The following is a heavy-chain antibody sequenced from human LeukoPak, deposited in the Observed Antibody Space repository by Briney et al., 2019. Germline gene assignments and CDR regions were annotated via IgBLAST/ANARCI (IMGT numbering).Heavy chain of an antibody. Sequence: GRSLRLSCAASGFTFSNYAMHWVRQAPGKGLEWVTIISYDGSNKHYADSVRGRFTISRDNSKNTLYLQMNSLRAEDTAVYYCARDEVDGSGGSYFYSYYGMDVWGKGTTVTVSS. D-gene: IGHD3-10*01. CDR2: ISYDGSNK. CDR1: GFTFSNYA. V-gene: IGHV3-30*04. CDR3: ARDEVDGSGGSYFYSYYGMDV. J-gene: IGHJ6*04.